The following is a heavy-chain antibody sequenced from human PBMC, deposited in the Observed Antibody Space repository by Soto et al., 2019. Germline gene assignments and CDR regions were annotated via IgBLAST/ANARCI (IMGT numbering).Heavy chain of an antibody. CDR2: ISYDGSTQ. D-gene: IGHD6-19*01. CDR3: AKEVSSGWTMGDF. J-gene: IGHJ4*02. CDR1: GFTFSDYG. Sequence: QVQLVESGGGVVQPGRSLRLSCVASGFTFSDYGMHWVRQAPGKGLEWVAVISYDGSTQYYADSVKGRLTISRDNSKNTLYLQMNSLRAEDTAVYYCAKEVSSGWTMGDFWGQGTLVTVSS. V-gene: IGHV3-30*18.